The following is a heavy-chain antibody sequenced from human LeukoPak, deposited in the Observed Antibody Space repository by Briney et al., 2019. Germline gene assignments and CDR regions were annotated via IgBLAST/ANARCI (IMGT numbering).Heavy chain of an antibody. Sequence: GGSLRLSCAPSGFSFSSYAMHWVRQAPGKGLEWLANIGGDGRRKFYEYPVEGRFTISRDGAESSLYLQMNNLRVEDTAVHYCARDAGWRLLDYWGRGTQVTVSS. D-gene: IGHD6-25*01. J-gene: IGHJ4*02. CDR1: GFSFSSYA. CDR2: IGGDGRRK. CDR3: ARDAGWRLLDY. V-gene: IGHV3-7*01.